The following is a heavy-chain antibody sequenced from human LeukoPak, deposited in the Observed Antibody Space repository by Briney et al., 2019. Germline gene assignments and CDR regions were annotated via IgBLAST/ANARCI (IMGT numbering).Heavy chain of an antibody. V-gene: IGHV4-38-2*01. J-gene: IGHJ6*03. CDR1: GYSISSGYY. Sequence: SETLSLTCAVSGYSISSGYYWGWIRQPPGKGLEWIRSIYHSGSTYYNPSLKSRVTISVDTSKNQFSLKLSSVTAADTAVYYCARLYYGGITYYYYMDVWGKGTTVTVSS. D-gene: IGHD4-23*01. CDR3: ARLYYGGITYYYYMDV. CDR2: IYHSGST.